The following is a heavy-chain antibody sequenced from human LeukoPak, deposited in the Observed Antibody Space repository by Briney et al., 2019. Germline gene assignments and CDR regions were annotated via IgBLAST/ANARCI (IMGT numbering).Heavy chain of an antibody. J-gene: IGHJ4*02. V-gene: IGHV4-34*01. CDR1: GGSFSGYY. CDR2: INHSGSS. CDR3: ARSYNRVVLLYY. D-gene: IGHD3-10*01. Sequence: ETLSLTCAVYGGSFSGYYWTWIRQPPGKGLEWIGEINHSGSSNYNPSLKSRVTISVDTSKNQFSLKLTSVTAADTAVYYCARSYNRVVLLYYWGQGTLVTVSS.